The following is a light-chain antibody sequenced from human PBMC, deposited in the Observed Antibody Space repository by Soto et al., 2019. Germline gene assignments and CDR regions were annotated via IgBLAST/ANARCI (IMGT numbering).Light chain of an antibody. CDR3: QVWDSSFVV. CDR2: QDT. CDR1: KLGHKY. J-gene: IGLJ2*01. V-gene: IGLV3-1*01. Sequence: SYELTQPPSVSVSPGQTASITCSGDKLGHKYACWYQQKPGQSPVLVIYQDTKRPSGIPERFSGSNSGNTATLTISGTQAMDEADYYCQVWDSSFVVFGGGTKVTVL.